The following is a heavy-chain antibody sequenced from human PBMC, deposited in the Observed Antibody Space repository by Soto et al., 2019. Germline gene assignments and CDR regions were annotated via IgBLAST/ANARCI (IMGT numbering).Heavy chain of an antibody. D-gene: IGHD1-26*01. V-gene: IGHV3-30-3*01. CDR1: GFTFIIYE. J-gene: IGHJ4*02. Sequence: QVQLVESGGGVVQPGRSLRLSCAASGFTFIIYEMHWFRQAPGKGLEWVAVLLYDGSNKYYADSVEGRFTISRDISKTTLYLQMASLKTEDSAVYYCARGGNRKFDYWGRGTLVAVSS. CDR2: LLYDGSNK. CDR3: ARGGNRKFDY.